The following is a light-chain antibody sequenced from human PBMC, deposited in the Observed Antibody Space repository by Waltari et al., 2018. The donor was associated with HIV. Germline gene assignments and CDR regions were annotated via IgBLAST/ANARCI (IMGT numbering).Light chain of an antibody. V-gene: IGLV1-47*01. CDR3: AAWDDTLTVV. Sequence: QSVLTQPPSASGTPGQSVTISCSGTTSNIGTNYLYWYQQFPGTAPKLLIYRNNTRPTWVPDRFSGSKSGTSASLDISGLRSDDEAEYYCAAWDDTLTVVFGGGTKLTVL. CDR1: TSNIGTNY. CDR2: RNN. J-gene: IGLJ2*01.